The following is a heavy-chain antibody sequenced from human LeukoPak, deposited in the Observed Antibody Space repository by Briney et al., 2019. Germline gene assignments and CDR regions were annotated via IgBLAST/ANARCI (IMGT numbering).Heavy chain of an antibody. CDR3: AKMVIAVAGAFDI. J-gene: IGHJ3*02. CDR1: GFTFSSYA. CDR2: ISGSGGST. Sequence: PGRSLRLSCTTSGFTFSSYAMSWVRQAPGKGLEWVSAISGSGGSTYYADSVKGRFTISRDNSKNTLYLQMNSLRAEDTAVYYCAKMVIAVAGAFDIWGQGTMVTVSS. D-gene: IGHD6-19*01. V-gene: IGHV3-23*01.